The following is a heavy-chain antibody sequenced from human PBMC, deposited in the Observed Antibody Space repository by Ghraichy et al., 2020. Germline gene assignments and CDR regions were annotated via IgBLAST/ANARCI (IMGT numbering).Heavy chain of an antibody. J-gene: IGHJ6*02. CDR3: AREDTAMVTAGMDV. D-gene: IGHD5-18*01. Sequence: GGSLRLSCAASGFTFSSYSMNWVRQAPGKGLEWVSYISSSSSTIYYADSVKGRFTISRDNAKNSLYLHMNSLRDEDTAVYYCAREDTAMVTAGMDVWGQGPTLTGTS. CDR1: GFTFSSYS. CDR2: ISSSSSTI. V-gene: IGHV3-48*02.